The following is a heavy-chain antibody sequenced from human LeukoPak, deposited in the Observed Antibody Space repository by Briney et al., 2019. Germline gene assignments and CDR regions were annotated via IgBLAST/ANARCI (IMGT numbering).Heavy chain of an antibody. CDR2: INTNTGNP. D-gene: IGHD6-19*01. CDR3: ARADHPRWHEWLVFSFVWFDP. CDR1: GYTFTSYG. J-gene: IGHJ5*02. Sequence: ASVKVSCKASGYTFTSYGISWVRQAPGQGLEWMGWINTNTGNPTYAQGFTGRFVFSLDTSVSTAYLQISSLKAEDTAVYYCARADHPRWHEWLVFSFVWFDPWGQGTLVTVSS. V-gene: IGHV7-4-1*02.